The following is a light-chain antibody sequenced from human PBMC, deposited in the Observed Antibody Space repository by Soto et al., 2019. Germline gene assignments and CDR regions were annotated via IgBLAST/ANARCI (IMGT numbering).Light chain of an antibody. CDR3: QQYGDSPAT. CDR1: QSVSSSY. J-gene: IGKJ3*01. V-gene: IGKV3-20*01. Sequence: EIVLTQSPATLSVSLGDSATLSCRASQSVSSSYLAWYQQKPGQAPRLLIYGAFNRATGIPDRFSGSGSGTDFTLTFSRLEPEDFAVYYCQQYGDSPATFGPGTKVDIK. CDR2: GAF.